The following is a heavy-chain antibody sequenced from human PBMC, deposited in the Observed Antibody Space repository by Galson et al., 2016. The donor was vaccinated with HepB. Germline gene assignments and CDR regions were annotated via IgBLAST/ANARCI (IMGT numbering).Heavy chain of an antibody. CDR3: ARQYNFWSGYSESYYGMDV. CDR2: IYPGDSEI. Sequence: QSGAEVKKAGESLKISCKASGYSFPYYWIGWVRQKPGTGLEWMGIIYPGDSEIRYSPSFQGQVTMSVDKSISTAFLQWSSLKASDTAMYYCARQYNFWSGYSESYYGMDVWGQGTTVTVSS. D-gene: IGHD3-3*01. CDR1: GYSFPYYW. V-gene: IGHV5-51*01. J-gene: IGHJ6*02.